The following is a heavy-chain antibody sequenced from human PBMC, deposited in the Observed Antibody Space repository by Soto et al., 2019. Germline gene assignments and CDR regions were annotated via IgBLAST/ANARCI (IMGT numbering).Heavy chain of an antibody. CDR1: GGSFSGYY. V-gene: IGHV4-34*01. CDR2: INHSGST. J-gene: IGHJ3*02. CDR3: ARGKDAFDI. Sequence: SETLSLTCAVYGGSFSGYYWSWIRQPPGKGLEWIGEINHSGSTNYNPSLKSRVTISVDTSKNQFSLKLSSVTAADTAVYYCARGKDAFDIWGQGTMVTVSS.